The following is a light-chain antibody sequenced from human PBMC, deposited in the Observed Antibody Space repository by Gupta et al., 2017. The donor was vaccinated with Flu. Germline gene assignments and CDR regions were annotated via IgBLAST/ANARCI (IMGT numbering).Light chain of an antibody. Sequence: VLTQLLSPSGTPGQRVMNTCSGSSSNIGSNTVNWYQQLPGTAPKLLIYNNNQRPSGVPDRFSGSKSGTSASLAISGLQSEDEADYYCAAWDDSLNDVVFGGGTKLTVL. CDR2: NNN. J-gene: IGLJ2*01. CDR3: AAWDDSLNDVV. CDR1: SSNIGSNT. V-gene: IGLV1-44*01.